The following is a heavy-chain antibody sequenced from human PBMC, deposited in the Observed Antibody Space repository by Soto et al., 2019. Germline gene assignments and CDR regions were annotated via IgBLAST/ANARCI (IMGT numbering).Heavy chain of an antibody. D-gene: IGHD3-3*01. CDR3: ARRPRITIFGVVIILSDTGGWFGP. Sequence: TLSLTCAVYGGSFSGYYWSWIRQPPGKGLEWIGEINHSGSTNYNPSLKSRVTISVDTSKNQFSLKLSSVTAADTAVYYCARRPRITIFGVVIILSDTGGWFGPWGQGTLVTVSS. J-gene: IGHJ5*02. CDR2: INHSGST. CDR1: GGSFSGYY. V-gene: IGHV4-34*01.